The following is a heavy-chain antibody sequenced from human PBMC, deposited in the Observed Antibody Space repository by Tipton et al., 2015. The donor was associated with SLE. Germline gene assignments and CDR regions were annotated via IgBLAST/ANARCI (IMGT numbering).Heavy chain of an antibody. CDR2: ISDGGGT. Sequence: LRLSCSVSGGSISRNYWIWIRQPPGKGLEWIGYISDGGGTNHNPSLKSRVTISVDPAKHQFSLKLTSVTAADTAVYYCARGRFYIDVWGKGTTVTVSS. CDR1: GGSISRNY. CDR3: ARGRFYIDV. J-gene: IGHJ6*03. V-gene: IGHV4-59*08.